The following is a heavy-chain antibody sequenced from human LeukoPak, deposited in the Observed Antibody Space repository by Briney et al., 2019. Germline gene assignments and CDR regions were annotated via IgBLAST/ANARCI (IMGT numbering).Heavy chain of an antibody. D-gene: IGHD5-18*01. CDR2: IIPIFDTA. V-gene: IGHV1-69*13. CDR3: ARASGYSYGYYYYYGMDV. Sequence: ASVKVSCKASGGTFSSYAISWVRQAPGQGLERMGGIIPIFDTANYAQKFQGRVTITADESTSTAYMELSSLRSEDTAVYYCARASGYSYGYYYYYGMDVWGQGTTVTVSS. J-gene: IGHJ6*02. CDR1: GGTFSSYA.